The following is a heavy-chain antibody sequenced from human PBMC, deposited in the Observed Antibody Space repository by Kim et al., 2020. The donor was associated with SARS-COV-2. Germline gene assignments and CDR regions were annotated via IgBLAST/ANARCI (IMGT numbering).Heavy chain of an antibody. CDR2: ISGDGGST. Sequence: GGSLRLSCAASGFTFDDYAMHWVRQAPGKGLEWISLISGDGGSTYYADSVKGRFTISRDNSKNSLYLQMNSLRTEDTALYYCAPGGAVAGKGEFDPWGQGTLVTVSS. J-gene: IGHJ5*02. D-gene: IGHD6-19*01. V-gene: IGHV3-43*02. CDR1: GFTFDDYA. CDR3: APGGAVAGKGEFDP.